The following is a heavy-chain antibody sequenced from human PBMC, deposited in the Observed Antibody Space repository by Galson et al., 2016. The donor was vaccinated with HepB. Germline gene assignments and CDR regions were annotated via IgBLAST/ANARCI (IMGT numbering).Heavy chain of an antibody. D-gene: IGHD1-1*01. CDR1: GGTFSSYA. V-gene: IGHV1-69*06. Sequence: SVKVSCKASGGTFSSYAISWVRQVPGQGLEWMGGIIPAFGTINYAQKFQGRVILTLDTSIDTAYMEFSSLTSEDTAVYYCARGTRGSDWLDPWGQGALVTVSS. CDR2: IIPAFGTI. J-gene: IGHJ5*02. CDR3: ARGTRGSDWLDP.